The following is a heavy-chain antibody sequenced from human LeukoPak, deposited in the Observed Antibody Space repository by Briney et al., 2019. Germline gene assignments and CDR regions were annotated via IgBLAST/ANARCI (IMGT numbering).Heavy chain of an antibody. V-gene: IGHV3-23*01. Sequence: PGGSLRLSCAASGFTFSSYAMSWVRQAPGKGLEWVSAISGNGGTTYYADSVKGRFTISRDNSKNTLDLQMNSLRAEDTAVYYCARGAAAGRYYYYYYMDVWGKGTTVTVSS. CDR2: ISGNGGTT. J-gene: IGHJ6*03. D-gene: IGHD6-13*01. CDR1: GFTFSSYA. CDR3: ARGAAAGRYYYYYYMDV.